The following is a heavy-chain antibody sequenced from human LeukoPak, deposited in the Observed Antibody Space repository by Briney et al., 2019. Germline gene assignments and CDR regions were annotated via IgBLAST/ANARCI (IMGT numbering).Heavy chain of an antibody. Sequence: SETLSLTCTVPVGSLSSSYWSWIRQPPGKGLGRVGFIFYSGITNYNPSLNSRVTISVDTSKNQCSLKLSSVTAADTALYYCARSYSVSYSMGYWGQGTLVTVSS. CDR3: ARSYSVSYSMGY. J-gene: IGHJ4*02. CDR1: VGSLSSSY. V-gene: IGHV4-59*08. D-gene: IGHD1-26*01. CDR2: IFYSGIT.